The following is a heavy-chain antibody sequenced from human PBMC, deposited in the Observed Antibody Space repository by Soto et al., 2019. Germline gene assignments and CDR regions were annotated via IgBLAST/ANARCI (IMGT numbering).Heavy chain of an antibody. CDR1: GCNFTTYY. J-gene: IGHJ6*02. CDR3: ARHPTRQLVTHYYYYGMDV. V-gene: IGHV5-10-1*01. D-gene: IGHD6-13*01. CDR2: IDPSDSYT. Sequence: GESLETFWCSSGCNFTTYYNKLVPPMPGKGVEGMGRIDPSDSYTSYSPSFQGHVTISADKSISTADLQWSSLKASDTAMYYCARHPTRQLVTHYYYYGMDVWGQGTTVPVSS.